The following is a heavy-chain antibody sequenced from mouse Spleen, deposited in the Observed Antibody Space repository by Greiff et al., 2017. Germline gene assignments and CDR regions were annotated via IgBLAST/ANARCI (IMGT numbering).Heavy chain of an antibody. CDR3: ARYTTATDFDY. Sequence: LVESGPELVKPGASVKISCKASGYSFTSYYIHWVKQRPGQGLEWIGWIYPGSGNTKYNEKFKGKATLTADTSSSTAYMQLSSLTSEDSAVYYCARYTTATDFDYWGQGTTLTVSS. V-gene: IGHV1-66*01. J-gene: IGHJ2*01. CDR1: GYSFTSYY. D-gene: IGHD1-2*01. CDR2: IYPGSGNT.